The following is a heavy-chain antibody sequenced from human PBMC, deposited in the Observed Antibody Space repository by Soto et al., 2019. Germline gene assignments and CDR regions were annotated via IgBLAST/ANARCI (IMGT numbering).Heavy chain of an antibody. CDR1: GFTFDDYA. Sequence: GGSLRLSCAASGFTFDDYAMHWVRQAPGKGLEWVSGISWNSGSIGYADSVKGRFTISRDNAKNSLYLQMNSLRAEDTALYYCAKDSEIAVAGLFDYWGQGTLVTFSS. J-gene: IGHJ4*02. V-gene: IGHV3-9*01. CDR2: ISWNSGSI. D-gene: IGHD6-19*01. CDR3: AKDSEIAVAGLFDY.